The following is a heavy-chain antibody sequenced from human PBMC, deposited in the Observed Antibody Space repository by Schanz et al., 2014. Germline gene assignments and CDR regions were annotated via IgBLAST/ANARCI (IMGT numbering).Heavy chain of an antibody. J-gene: IGHJ4*02. Sequence: QVPLVQSGAEVKKPGSSVKVSCKASGGTLQSYTFSWVRQAPGQGLEWMGRFVPRLRVALYAQNCRGRVTITAEISTNTAILEVSSLRFEDTDMYYCTTTPQVVNDPLTGYLAFDSWGLGTLVTVSS. CDR3: TTTPQVVNDPLTGYLAFDS. D-gene: IGHD3-9*01. V-gene: IGHV1-69*02. CDR2: FVPRLRVA. CDR1: GGTLQSYT.